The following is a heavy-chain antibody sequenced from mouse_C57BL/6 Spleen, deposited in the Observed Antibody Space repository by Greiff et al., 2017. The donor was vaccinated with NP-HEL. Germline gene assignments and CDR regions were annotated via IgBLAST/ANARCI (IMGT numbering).Heavy chain of an antibody. CDR1: GFSLTSYS. V-gene: IGHV2-9-1*01. D-gene: IGHD1-1*01. Sequence: QVQLKESGPGLVAPSQSLSITCTVSGFSLTSYSISWVRQPPGKGLEWLGVIWTGGGTNYNSALKSRLSISKDNSKSQVFLKMNSLQTDDTARYYCARGDYYGEGYFDYWGQGTTLTVAS. J-gene: IGHJ2*01. CDR3: ARGDYYGEGYFDY. CDR2: IWTGGGT.